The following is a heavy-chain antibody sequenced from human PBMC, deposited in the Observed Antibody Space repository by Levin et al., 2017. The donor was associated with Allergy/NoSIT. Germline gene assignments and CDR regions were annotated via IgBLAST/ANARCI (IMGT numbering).Heavy chain of an antibody. V-gene: IGHV4-30-4*01. Sequence: TSQTLSLPCTVSGGSIRSGDYYWSWIRQPPGKGLEWIGYVYYSGSTYYNPSLKSRVSISLDTSKKQFSLKLSSVTAADTAVYYCAREVTTVTAWYAFDVWGQGTMVTVSS. J-gene: IGHJ3*01. D-gene: IGHD4-17*01. CDR1: GGSIRSGDYY. CDR2: VYYSGST. CDR3: AREVTTVTAWYAFDV.